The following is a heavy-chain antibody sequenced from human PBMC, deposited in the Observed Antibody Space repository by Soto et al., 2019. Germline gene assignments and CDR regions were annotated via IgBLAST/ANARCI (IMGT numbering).Heavy chain of an antibody. CDR1: GYSFTEYW. V-gene: IGHV5-51*01. J-gene: IGHJ4*02. D-gene: IGHD2-8*02. CDR2: TYPGDSDT. Sequence: LGESLKISCKASGYSFTEYWVGWVRQITGKGLEWIGITYPGDSDTRYSPSFQGQVTISADKSVTTAYLQWSVLRASDTAIYYCARGGVVGSTRSYFDYWGQGALVTVSS. CDR3: ARGGVVGSTRSYFDY.